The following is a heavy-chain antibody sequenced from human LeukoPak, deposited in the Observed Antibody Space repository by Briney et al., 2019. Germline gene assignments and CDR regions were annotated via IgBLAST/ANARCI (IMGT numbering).Heavy chain of an antibody. CDR1: GGSISSSSYY. Sequence: SETLSLTCTVSGGSISSSSYYWGWIRQPPGKGLEWIGSIYHSGSTYYNPSLKSRVTISVDTSKNQFSLKLSSVTAADTAVYYCARGGGSYSPAYYFDYWGQGTLVTVSS. J-gene: IGHJ4*02. V-gene: IGHV4-39*07. D-gene: IGHD1-26*01. CDR2: IYHSGST. CDR3: ARGGGSYSPAYYFDY.